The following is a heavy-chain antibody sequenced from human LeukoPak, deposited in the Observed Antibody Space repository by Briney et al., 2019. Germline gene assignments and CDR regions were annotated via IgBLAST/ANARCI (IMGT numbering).Heavy chain of an antibody. V-gene: IGHV1-46*01. CDR1: GYTFTSYF. CDR2: INPTGGST. CDR3: ARAPPHYYGSGSYLWYFDY. D-gene: IGHD3-10*01. Sequence: ASVKVSFKASGYTFTSYFMHWVRQAPGQGLEWMGIINPTGGSTSYAQKFQGRVTITADKSTSTAYMELSRLRSDDTAVYYCARAPPHYYGSGSYLWYFDYWGQGTLVTVSS. J-gene: IGHJ4*02.